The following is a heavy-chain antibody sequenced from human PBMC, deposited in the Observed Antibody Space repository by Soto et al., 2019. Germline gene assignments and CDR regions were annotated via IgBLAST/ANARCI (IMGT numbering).Heavy chain of an antibody. V-gene: IGHV3-64D*06. CDR3: VKQYNWKYDY. D-gene: IGHD1-20*01. CDR2: ISSNGGST. CDR1: GFTFSRNA. Sequence: EVQLVESGGGLVQPGGSLRLSCSASGFTFSRNAMHWVRQAPGKRLEYVSAISSNGGSTYYADSVKGRFTISRDNSKNTLYLPMSSLRTEDTAVYYCVKQYNWKYDYWGQGTLVTVSS. J-gene: IGHJ4*02.